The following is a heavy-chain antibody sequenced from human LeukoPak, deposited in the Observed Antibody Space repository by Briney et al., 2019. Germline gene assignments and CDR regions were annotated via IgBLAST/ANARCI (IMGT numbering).Heavy chain of an antibody. V-gene: IGHV1-69*06. CDR2: ITPIFGTA. J-gene: IGHJ5*02. D-gene: IGHD3-3*01. CDR3: ARGVVGDIQEGWFDP. CDR1: GGTFSSYA. Sequence: SVKVSCKASGGTFSSYAISWVRQAPGQGLEWMGGITPIFGTANYAQKFQGRVTITADKSTSTAYMELSSLRSEDTAVYYCARGVVGDIQEGWFDPWGQGTLVTVSS.